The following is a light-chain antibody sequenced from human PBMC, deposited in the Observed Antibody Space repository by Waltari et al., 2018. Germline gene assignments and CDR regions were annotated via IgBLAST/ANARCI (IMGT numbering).Light chain of an antibody. CDR3: QQYDSSPRT. CDR2: GAS. J-gene: IGKJ1*01. Sequence: EIVLTQSPGTLSLSPGERATLSCRASQSVRRSSLAWYPQKPGQAPRLLIYGASSRTTCIPDRFSGSGSGTDFTLTISRLEPEDFAVYYCQQYDSSPRTFGQGTKVEIK. V-gene: IGKV3-20*01. CDR1: QSVRRSS.